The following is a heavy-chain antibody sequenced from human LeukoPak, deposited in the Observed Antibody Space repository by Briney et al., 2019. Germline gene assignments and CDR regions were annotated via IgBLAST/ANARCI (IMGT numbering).Heavy chain of an antibody. V-gene: IGHV5-51*01. J-gene: IGHJ4*02. CDR2: IYPGDSDT. D-gene: IGHD7-27*01. CDR1: GYSFTSYW. CDR3: ARQFSAGVFDY. Sequence: GESLKTSCKGSGYSFTSYWIGWVRQMPGKGLEWMGIIYPGDSDTRYSPSFQGQVTVSADKSISTVYLYWSSLKASDTAMYYCARQFSAGVFDYWGQGTLVTVSS.